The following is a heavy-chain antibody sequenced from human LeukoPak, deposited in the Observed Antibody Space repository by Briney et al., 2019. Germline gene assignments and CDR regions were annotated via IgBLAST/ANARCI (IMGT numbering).Heavy chain of an antibody. CDR3: TSGSAYYYDSSGYYYMGYYYYGMDV. J-gene: IGHJ6*02. CDR2: IRSKANGYAT. V-gene: IGHV3-73*01. D-gene: IGHD3-22*01. CDR1: GFTFSGSA. Sequence: GGSLKLSCAASGFTFSGSAMHWVRQASGKGLEWVGRIRSKANGYATAYAASVKGRFTISRDDSKNTAYLQMNSLKTEDTAVYYCTSGSAYYYDSSGYYYMGYYYYGMDVWGQGTTVTVSS.